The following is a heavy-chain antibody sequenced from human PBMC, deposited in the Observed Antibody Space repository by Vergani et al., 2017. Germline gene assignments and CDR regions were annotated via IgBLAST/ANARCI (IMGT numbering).Heavy chain of an antibody. CDR3: ARAXRWVLLRKHYGMDV. D-gene: IGHD2-15*01. V-gene: IGHV1-8*01. CDR2: MNPNSGNT. Sequence: QVQLVQSGAEVKKPGASVKVSCKASGYTFSTYGISWVRQAPGQGLEWMGWMNPNSGNTGYAQKFQGRVTITRNTSISTAYMELSSLRSEDTAVYYCARAXRWVLLRKHYGMDVWGQGTTVTVSS. CDR1: GYTFSTYG. J-gene: IGHJ6*02.